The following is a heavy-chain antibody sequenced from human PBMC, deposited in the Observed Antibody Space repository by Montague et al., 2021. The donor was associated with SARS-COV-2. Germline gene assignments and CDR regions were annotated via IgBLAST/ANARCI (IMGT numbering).Heavy chain of an antibody. V-gene: IGHV3-43*02. Sequence: LRLSCAASGFNFDEYTMHWVRQVPGRGLEWVSLTVGDADRAHYADSVLGRFTISRDVAKNSLYLQMSSLRAEDTAVYYCARDREYCSSASCYDIYYGMDVWGPGTTVTVSS. D-gene: IGHD2-2*01. J-gene: IGHJ6*02. CDR2: TVGDADRA. CDR3: ARDREYCSSASCYDIYYGMDV. CDR1: GFNFDEYT.